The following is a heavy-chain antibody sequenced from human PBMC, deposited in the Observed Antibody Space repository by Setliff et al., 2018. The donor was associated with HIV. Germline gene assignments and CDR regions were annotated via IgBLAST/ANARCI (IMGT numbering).Heavy chain of an antibody. V-gene: IGHV3-43*02. J-gene: IGHJ3*02. CDR2: ISGSGSST. CDR1: GFTFTSYA. CDR3: AKLLGNGGNSDPFDI. D-gene: IGHD2-21*01. Sequence: PGGSLRLSCAASGFTFTSYAMNWVRQAPGKGLEWVSSISGSGSSTYYADSVKGRFTISRDNSKESLYLQMNSLTTEDTALYYCAKLLGNGGNSDPFDIWGQGTTVTVSS.